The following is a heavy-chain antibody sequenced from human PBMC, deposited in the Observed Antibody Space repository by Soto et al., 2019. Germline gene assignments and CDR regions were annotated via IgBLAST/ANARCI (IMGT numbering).Heavy chain of an antibody. V-gene: IGHV1-2*04. Sequence: GASVKVSCKASGYTFTGYYMHWVRQAPGQGLEWMGWINPNSGGTNYAQKFQGWVTMTRDTSISTAYMELSRLRSDDTAVYYCARSRGYSYGYYYYGMDVWGQGTTVTV. CDR1: GYTFTGYY. J-gene: IGHJ6*02. D-gene: IGHD5-18*01. CDR2: INPNSGGT. CDR3: ARSRGYSYGYYYYGMDV.